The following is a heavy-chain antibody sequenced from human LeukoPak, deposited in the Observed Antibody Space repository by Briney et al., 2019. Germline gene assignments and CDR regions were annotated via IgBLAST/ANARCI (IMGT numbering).Heavy chain of an antibody. V-gene: IGHV1-18*01. Sequence: ASVKVSCKTSGYTFPSYGLSWVRQAPGQGLEWMGWISASHGNTDYSHKLQGRVTMTIDSFTSTAYLELRSLRSDDTAVYYCAGTLGYCSSSFCYLKYWGQGTLVTVSS. J-gene: IGHJ4*02. CDR3: AGTLGYCSSSFCYLKY. CDR1: GYTFPSYG. CDR2: ISASHGNT. D-gene: IGHD2-2*01.